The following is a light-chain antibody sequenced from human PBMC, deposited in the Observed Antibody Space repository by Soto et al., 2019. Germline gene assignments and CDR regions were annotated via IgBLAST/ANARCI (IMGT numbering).Light chain of an antibody. V-gene: IGKV4-1*01. CDR1: QSVLYSSNNENY. J-gene: IGKJ2*01. CDR2: WAS. Sequence: DIVMTQSPDSLAVSLGEKATINCKSSQSVLYSSNNENYLAWYQQKPGQSPKLLIYWASTRDSGVPDRFSGSGSGTDFTLTISSLQAEDVAVYHCQQYSSTKYKFGTGTKVDI. CDR3: QQYSSTKYK.